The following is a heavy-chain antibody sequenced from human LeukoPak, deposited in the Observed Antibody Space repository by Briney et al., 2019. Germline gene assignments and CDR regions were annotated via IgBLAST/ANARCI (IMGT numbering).Heavy chain of an antibody. J-gene: IGHJ4*02. CDR2: ISGYSDST. Sequence: PGGSLRLSCAASGFTFSIYAMSWVRQAPGKGLEWVSAISGYSDSTFYADSVKGRFTIYRDNSKNTLYLQMNSLRAEDTAVYYCAKDRGIQLCLHYWGRGTLVSVSS. D-gene: IGHD5-18*01. CDR3: AKDRGIQLCLHY. CDR1: GFTFSIYA. V-gene: IGHV3-23*01.